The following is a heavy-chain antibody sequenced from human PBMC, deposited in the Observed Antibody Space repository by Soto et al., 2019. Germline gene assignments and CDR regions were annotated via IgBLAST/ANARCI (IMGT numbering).Heavy chain of an antibody. Sequence: SETLSLTCAVHGGSFSGYYWDWIRQPPGKGLEWIGEVNHGGTSNYNPSLKSRAIISVDTSKNQFSLKLTSVTAEDTALYYCESSSFLRSVVLYHGLDVWRQGTTVT. CDR1: GGSFSGYY. CDR2: VNHGGTS. J-gene: IGHJ6*02. D-gene: IGHD3-16*01. CDR3: ESSSFLRSVVLYHGLDV. V-gene: IGHV4-34*01.